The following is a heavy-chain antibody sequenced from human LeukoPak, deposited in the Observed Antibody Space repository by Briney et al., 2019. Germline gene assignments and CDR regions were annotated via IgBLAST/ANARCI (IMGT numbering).Heavy chain of an antibody. CDR2: IHTSGST. CDR1: GGSINTYY. V-gene: IGHV4-4*07. J-gene: IGHJ6*02. CDR3: ARDSRFYGMDV. Sequence: SETPSLTCSVSGGSINTYYGSWIRQSAVRGLEWIGRIHTSGSTNYNPSLKSRVTMSVDTSKNQFSLKVTSVSAADTAVYYCARDSRFYGMDVWGQGTTVTVSS.